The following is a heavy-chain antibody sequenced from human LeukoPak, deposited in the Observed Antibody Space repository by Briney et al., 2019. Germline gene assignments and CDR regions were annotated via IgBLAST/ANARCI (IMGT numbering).Heavy chain of an antibody. CDR1: GFTFSSYE. Sequence: GGSLRLSCAASGFTFSSYEMTWIRQAPGKGLEWVSYISSSGSTIYYADSVKGRFTISRDNAKNSLYLQMNSLRAEDTAVYYCASIWFGELARDYWGQGTLVTVSS. D-gene: IGHD3-10*01. CDR2: ISSSGSTI. J-gene: IGHJ4*02. CDR3: ASIWFGELARDY. V-gene: IGHV3-48*03.